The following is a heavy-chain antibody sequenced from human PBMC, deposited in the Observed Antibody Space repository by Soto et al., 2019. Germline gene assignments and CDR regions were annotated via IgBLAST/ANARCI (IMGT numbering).Heavy chain of an antibody. CDR1: GGTFSSYA. CDR2: IIPIFGTA. CDR3: ARSGRYSYGWGPVYYYYGMDV. D-gene: IGHD5-18*01. J-gene: IGHJ6*02. V-gene: IGHV1-69*06. Sequence: SVKVSCKASGGTFSSYAISWVRQAPGQGLEWMGGIIPIFGTANYAQKFQGRVTITADKSTSTAYMELSSLRSEDTAVYYCARSGRYSYGWGPVYYYYGMDVWGQGTTVTVSS.